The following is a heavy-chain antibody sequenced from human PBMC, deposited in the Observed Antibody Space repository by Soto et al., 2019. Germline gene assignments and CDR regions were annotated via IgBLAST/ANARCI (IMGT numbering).Heavy chain of an antibody. V-gene: IGHV4-30-4*01. Sequence: LCGGSISSGDYYWSWIRQPPGKGLEWIGYIYYSGSTYYNPSLKSRVTISVDTSKNQFSLKLSSVTAADTAVYYCASEYSGSYYDDYWGQGTLVTVSS. J-gene: IGHJ4*02. CDR3: ASEYSGSYYDDY. D-gene: IGHD1-26*01. CDR2: IYYSGST. CDR1: GGSISSGDYY.